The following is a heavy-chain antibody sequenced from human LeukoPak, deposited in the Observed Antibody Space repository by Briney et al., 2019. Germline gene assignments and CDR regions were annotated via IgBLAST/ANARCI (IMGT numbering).Heavy chain of an antibody. Sequence: ASVKVSCKASGYTFTSYYMHWVRQAPGQGLEWMGIINPSGGSTSYAQKFQGRVTITADKSTSTAYMELSSLRSEDTAVYYCALGYCSSTSCYRGVYFDYWGQGTLVTVSS. CDR1: GYTFTSYY. V-gene: IGHV1-46*01. J-gene: IGHJ4*02. CDR3: ALGYCSSTSCYRGVYFDY. D-gene: IGHD2-2*01. CDR2: INPSGGST.